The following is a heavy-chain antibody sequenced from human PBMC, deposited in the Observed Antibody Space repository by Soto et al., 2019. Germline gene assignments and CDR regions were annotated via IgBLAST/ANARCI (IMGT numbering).Heavy chain of an antibody. CDR2: IIPIFGTS. D-gene: IGHD2-15*01. V-gene: IGHV1-69*01. Sequence: QLQLVQSGAEVKKPGSSVNVSCKTSGGSFSSNTITWVRQAPGQGLEWMGGIIPIFGTSNYAQKFQGRVTITADESTNTVYMQLSSLRYEHTAVYYCARDVLLVVVSATPATGSLDPLCQGTLVTVSS. CDR3: ARDVLLVVVSATPATGSLDP. J-gene: IGHJ5*02. CDR1: GGSFSSNT.